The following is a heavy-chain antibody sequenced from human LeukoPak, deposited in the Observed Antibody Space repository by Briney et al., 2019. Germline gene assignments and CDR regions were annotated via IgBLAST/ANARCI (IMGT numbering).Heavy chain of an antibody. CDR2: ISSSGGST. CDR3: AKAGVGATVFDY. D-gene: IGHD1-26*01. V-gene: IGHV3-23*01. CDR1: GFTFSSYA. J-gene: IGHJ4*02. Sequence: PGGSLRLSCAASGFTFSSYAMSWVRQAPGKGLEWVSAISSSGGSTNYADSVKGRFTTSRDNLKNTLYLQMNSLRAEDTAVYYCAKAGVGATVFDYWGQGTLVTVSS.